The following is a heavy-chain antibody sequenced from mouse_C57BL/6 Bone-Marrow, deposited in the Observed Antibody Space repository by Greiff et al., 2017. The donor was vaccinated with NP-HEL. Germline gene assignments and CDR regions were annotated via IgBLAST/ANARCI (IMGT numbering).Heavy chain of an antibody. CDR3: ARRDSSGPYYAMDY. V-gene: IGHV1-19*01. CDR2: INPYNGGT. Sequence: EVQLQQSGPVLVKPGASVKMSCKASGYTFTDYYMNWVKQSHGKSLEWIGVINPYNGGTSYNQQFKGKDTLTVDKSSSTAYMELNSLTSEDSAVYYCARRDSSGPYYAMDYWGQGTSVTVSS. D-gene: IGHD3-2*02. J-gene: IGHJ4*01. CDR1: GYTFTDYY.